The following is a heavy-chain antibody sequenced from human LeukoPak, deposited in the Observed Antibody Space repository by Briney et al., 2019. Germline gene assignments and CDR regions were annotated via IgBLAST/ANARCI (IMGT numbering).Heavy chain of an antibody. J-gene: IGHJ5*02. D-gene: IGHD3-22*01. CDR3: ARGVYYDTSGLYWFDP. CDR2: MWHDGGEK. V-gene: IGHV3-33*01. Sequence: GGSLRLSCEASGFTFSSYCVHWVRQAPGKGLEWVGVMWHDGGEKYYADSVKGRFTITRDNSKNTMYLQMNGLRAEDTAVYYCARGVYYDTSGLYWFDPWGQGTLVTVSS. CDR1: GFTFSSYC.